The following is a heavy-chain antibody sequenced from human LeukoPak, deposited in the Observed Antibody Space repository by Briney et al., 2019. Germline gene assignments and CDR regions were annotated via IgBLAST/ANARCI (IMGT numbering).Heavy chain of an antibody. CDR1: GISLSNYA. CDR2: ISERGGST. D-gene: IGHD3-10*01. Sequence: GGSLRLSCVVSGISLSNYAMTWVRQAPGKGLEWVSYISERGGSTTYADSVKGRFTISRDTSLNTLYLQMNNLRAEDTAIYFCAKRGVVIRGLLVIGYHQEAYHYDFWGQGVLVTVSS. J-gene: IGHJ4*02. V-gene: IGHV3-23*01. CDR3: AKRGVVIRGLLVIGYHQEAYHYDF.